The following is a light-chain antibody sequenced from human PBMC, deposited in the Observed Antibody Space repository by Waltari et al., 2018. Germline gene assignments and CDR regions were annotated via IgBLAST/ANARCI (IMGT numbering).Light chain of an antibody. CDR2: ATS. CDR1: QRIRSF. Sequence: DIQMTQSASYLSASAGDRVTITCRASQRIRSFLNWYQQKPGKAPNLLIYATSTWQNGVPSRFSGSGSGTNFTLTISSLQPEDFATYYCQQSYSVSWTFGQGTKVEIK. CDR3: QQSYSVSWT. J-gene: IGKJ1*01. V-gene: IGKV1-39*01.